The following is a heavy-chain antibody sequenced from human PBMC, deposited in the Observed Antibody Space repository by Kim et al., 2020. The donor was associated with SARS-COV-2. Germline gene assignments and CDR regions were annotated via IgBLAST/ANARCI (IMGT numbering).Heavy chain of an antibody. Sequence: GGSLRLSCAASGFTFSSYSMNWVRQAPGKGLEWVSSISSSSSYIYYADSVKGRFTISRDNAKNSLYLQMNSLRAEDTAVYYCAIRGGGWYRFDYWGQGTLVTVSS. J-gene: IGHJ4*02. CDR1: GFTFSSYS. D-gene: IGHD6-19*01. CDR3: AIRGGGWYRFDY. CDR2: ISSSSSYI. V-gene: IGHV3-21*01.